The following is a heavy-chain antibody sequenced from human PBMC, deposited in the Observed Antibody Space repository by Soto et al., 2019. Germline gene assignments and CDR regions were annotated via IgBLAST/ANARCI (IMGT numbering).Heavy chain of an antibody. V-gene: IGHV1-69*12. Sequence: QVQLVQSGAEVKKPGSSVKVSCKASGGTFSSYAISWVRQAPGQGLEWMGGIIPIFGTANYAQKFQGRVQITADESTTTSHMELSSLRSEDTAVYYFARDVIAAAGTAGWGQGTLVTVSS. CDR1: GGTFSSYA. J-gene: IGHJ4*02. D-gene: IGHD6-13*01. CDR3: ARDVIAAAGTAG. CDR2: IIPIFGTA.